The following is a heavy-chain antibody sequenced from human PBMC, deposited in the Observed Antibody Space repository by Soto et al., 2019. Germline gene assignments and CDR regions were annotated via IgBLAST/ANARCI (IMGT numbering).Heavy chain of an antibody. CDR1: GFSLSTSGVG. D-gene: IGHD3-3*01. CDR2: IYWNDDK. V-gene: IGHV2-5*01. CDR3: APLLPPSPPYYDFWSGSDIPTTKNFDF. Sequence: QITLKESGPTLVKPTQTLTLTCTFSGFSLSTSGVGVGWIRQPPGKALERLALIYWNDDKRYSPSLKSRLTITQDTSKNQMVLTITNMEPVDTATYYCAPLLPPSPPYYDFWSGSDIPTTKNFDFWGQGTMVTVSA. J-gene: IGHJ4*02.